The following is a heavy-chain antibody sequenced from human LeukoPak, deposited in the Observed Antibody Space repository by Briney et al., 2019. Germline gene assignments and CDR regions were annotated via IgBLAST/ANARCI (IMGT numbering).Heavy chain of an antibody. CDR1: GGSFSGYY. J-gene: IGHJ4*02. D-gene: IGHD3-22*01. CDR3: ARGRGMLLRSFDY. V-gene: IGHV4-34*01. Sequence: ASETLSLTCAVYGGSFSGYYWSWIRQPPGKGLEWIGEINHSGSTNYNPSLKSRVTISVDTSKNQFSLKLSSVTAADTAVYCCARGRGMLLRSFDYWGQGTLVTVSS. CDR2: INHSGST.